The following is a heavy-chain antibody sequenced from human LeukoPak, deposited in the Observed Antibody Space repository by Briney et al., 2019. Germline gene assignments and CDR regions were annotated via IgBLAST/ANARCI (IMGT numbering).Heavy chain of an antibody. Sequence: PSETLSLTCAVYGGSFSGYYWSWIRQPPGKGLEWIGEINHSGSTNYNPSLKSRVTISVDTSKNQFSLKLSSVTAADTAVYYCARRRFWYPFDYWGQGTLVTVSS. D-gene: IGHD6-13*01. J-gene: IGHJ4*02. CDR3: ARRRFWYPFDY. CDR2: INHSGST. V-gene: IGHV4-34*01. CDR1: GGSFSGYY.